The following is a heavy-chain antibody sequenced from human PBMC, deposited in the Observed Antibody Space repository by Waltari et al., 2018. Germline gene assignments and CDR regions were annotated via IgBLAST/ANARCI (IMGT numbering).Heavy chain of an antibody. J-gene: IGHJ5*02. CDR2: INHSGST. Sequence: QVQLQQWGAGLLKPSETLSLTCAVYGGSFSGYYWSWIRQPPGKGREWIGEINHSGSTHYNPSHKSRVTISVDTSKNQFSLKLSSVTAADTAVYYCARGPPFYCSSTSCRGGEFDPWGQGTLVTVSS. V-gene: IGHV4-34*01. CDR1: GGSFSGYY. CDR3: ARGPPFYCSSTSCRGGEFDP. D-gene: IGHD2-2*01.